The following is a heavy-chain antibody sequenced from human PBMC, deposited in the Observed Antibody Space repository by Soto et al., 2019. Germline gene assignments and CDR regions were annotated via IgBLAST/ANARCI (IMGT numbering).Heavy chain of an antibody. CDR1: GFTFTSYW. J-gene: IGHJ4*02. Sequence: GGSLRLSCAASGFTFTSYWMSWVRQVPGKGLEWLANVKPDGSEKNCVDSVKGRFTISRDNVKNSLYLQLNSLRADDTAIYYCARGSGAPDYWGQGTLVTVSS. CDR2: VKPDGSEK. D-gene: IGHD3-10*01. CDR3: ARGSGAPDY. V-gene: IGHV3-7*01.